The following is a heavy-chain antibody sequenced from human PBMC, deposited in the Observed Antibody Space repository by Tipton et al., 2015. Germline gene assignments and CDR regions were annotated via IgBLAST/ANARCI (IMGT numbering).Heavy chain of an antibody. J-gene: IGHJ3*02. Sequence: SLRLSCAASRFTFSTYWMTWVRQAPGKGLEWVSSITSSSDYIYYADSVKGRFTISRDNAKNSLYLQMDSLGPEDTALYYCAKDLRDFDGYVGAVDMWGQGTMVTVSS. V-gene: IGHV3-21*04. D-gene: IGHD5-24*01. CDR2: ITSSSDYI. CDR3: AKDLRDFDGYVGAVDM. CDR1: RFTFSTYW.